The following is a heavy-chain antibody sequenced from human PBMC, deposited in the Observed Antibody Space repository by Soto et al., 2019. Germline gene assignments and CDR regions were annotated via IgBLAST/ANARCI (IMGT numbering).Heavy chain of an antibody. CDR1: GGTFSSDS. CDR2: IIPMFDTP. Sequence: SVKVSCKASGGTFSSDSFSWVRQAPGQGLEWMGGIIPMFDTPIYAQKFQDRVTITADESTSTAYMQLSSLRSGDTAVYYCARSGGLGRDFNYWGQGSLVTVSS. V-gene: IGHV1-69*13. CDR3: ARSGGLGRDFNY. D-gene: IGHD2-15*01. J-gene: IGHJ4*02.